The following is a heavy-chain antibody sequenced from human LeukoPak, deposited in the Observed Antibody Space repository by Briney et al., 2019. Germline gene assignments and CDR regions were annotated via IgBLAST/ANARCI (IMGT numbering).Heavy chain of an antibody. D-gene: IGHD2-21*02. J-gene: IGHJ6*04. CDR3: AKDIVVVTAIDLYYYYYGMDV. Sequence: GGSLRLSCAASGFTFSSYGMHWVRQAPGKGLEWVAVISHDGSNKYYADSVKGRFTISRDNSKNTLYLQMNSLRAEDTAVYYCAKDIVVVTAIDLYYYYYGMDVWGKGTTVTVSS. V-gene: IGHV3-30*18. CDR1: GFTFSSYG. CDR2: ISHDGSNK.